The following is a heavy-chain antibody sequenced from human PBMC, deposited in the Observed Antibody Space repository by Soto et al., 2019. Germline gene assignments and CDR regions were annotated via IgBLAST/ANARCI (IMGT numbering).Heavy chain of an antibody. CDR1: GDSVISGDTY. V-gene: IGHV4-31*01. CDR2: INYRGTT. D-gene: IGHD2-15*01. CDR3: ARDAPGVAPN. Sequence: QVQLQESGPGLVKPSQTLSLICTVSGDSVISGDTYLNWIRQHPERGLEWMGYINYRGTTNYHPALKSLILTSVDTSANQFSLRLTSVTAADTAVYYCARDAPGVAPNWGQGALVTVSS. J-gene: IGHJ4*02.